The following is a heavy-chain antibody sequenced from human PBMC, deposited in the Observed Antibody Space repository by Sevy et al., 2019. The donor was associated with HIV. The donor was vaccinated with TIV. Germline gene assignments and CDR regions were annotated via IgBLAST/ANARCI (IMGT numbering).Heavy chain of an antibody. D-gene: IGHD3-22*01. V-gene: IGHV3-30*18. CDR2: ISYDGSHK. Sequence: GGSLRLSCSASGFSFSNYGMHWVRQAPGKGLEWVAVISYDGSHKYYSDSVRGRFTISRDNSKNTVSLQMNSLRDEDTAIYYCAKGSKATDSAFDVWGQGTMVTVSS. CDR3: AKGSKATDSAFDV. CDR1: GFSFSNYG. J-gene: IGHJ3*01.